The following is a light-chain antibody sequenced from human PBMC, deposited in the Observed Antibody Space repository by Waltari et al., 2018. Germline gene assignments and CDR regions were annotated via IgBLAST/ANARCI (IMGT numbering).Light chain of an antibody. J-gene: IGKJ1*01. CDR1: QSVSRA. Sequence: EFVLPHSPGTLSSSPGERVTFSCMASQSVSRALAWYQQKPGQAPRLLIFGASNRATGIPDRFSGSGSETDFSLTISRLEPEDFAVYYCQHYVRLPATFGRGTKVEIK. V-gene: IGKV3-20*01. CDR3: QHYVRLPAT. CDR2: GAS.